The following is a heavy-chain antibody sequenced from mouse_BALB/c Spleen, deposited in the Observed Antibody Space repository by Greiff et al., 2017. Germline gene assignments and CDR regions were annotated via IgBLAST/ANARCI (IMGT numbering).Heavy chain of an antibody. V-gene: IGHV2-9*02. D-gene: IGHD1-1*01. CDR2: IWAGGST. CDR3: ARDRDTVVATGSYFDY. CDR1: GFSLTSYG. J-gene: IGHJ2*01. Sequence: QVQLKESGPGLVAPSQSLSITCTVSGFSLTSYGVHWVRQPPGKGLEWLGVIWAGGSTTYNSALMSRLSISKDNSKSQVFLKMNSLQTDDTAMYCCARDRDTVVATGSYFDYWGQGTTLTVSS.